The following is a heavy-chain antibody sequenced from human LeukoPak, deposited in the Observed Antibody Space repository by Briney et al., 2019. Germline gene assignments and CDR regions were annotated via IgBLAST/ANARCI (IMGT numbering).Heavy chain of an antibody. V-gene: IGHV1-69*06. CDR3: ARDFHYYGSGSYSHSGRTADP. CDR1: EGTFSSYA. CDR2: IIPIFGTA. J-gene: IGHJ5*02. Sequence: SVKVSCKASEGTFSSYAISWARQAPGQGLEWMGGIIPIFGTANYAQKFQGRVTITADKSTSTAYMELSSLRSEDTAVYYCARDFHYYGSGSYSHSGRTADPWGQGTLVTVSS. D-gene: IGHD3-10*01.